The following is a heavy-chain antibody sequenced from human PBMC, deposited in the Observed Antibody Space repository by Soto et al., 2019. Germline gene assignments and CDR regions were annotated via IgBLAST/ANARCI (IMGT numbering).Heavy chain of an antibody. Sequence: ASLKVSCQASGYTFTSYCISWVQQAPGQGLEWMGWISAYNGNTNYAQKLQGRVTMTTDTSTSTAYMELRSLRSDDTAVYYCARDRGGYSGYGTFDYWGQGTLVTVSA. V-gene: IGHV1-18*01. D-gene: IGHD5-12*01. CDR1: GYTFTSYC. J-gene: IGHJ4*02. CDR2: ISAYNGNT. CDR3: ARDRGGYSGYGTFDY.